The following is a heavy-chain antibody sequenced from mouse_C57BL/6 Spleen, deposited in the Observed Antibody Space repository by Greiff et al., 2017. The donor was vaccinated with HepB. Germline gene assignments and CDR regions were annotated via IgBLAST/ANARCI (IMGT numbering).Heavy chain of an antibody. J-gene: IGHJ3*01. D-gene: IGHD2-4*01. CDR3: AKDYDYDGAY. CDR1: GYTFTDYN. CDR2: INPNNGGT. V-gene: IGHV1-22*01. Sequence: EVQLVESGPELVKPGASVKMSCKASGYTFTDYNMHWVKQSHGKSLEWIGYINPNNGGTSYNQKFKGKATLTVNKSSSTAYMELRSLTSEDSAVYYCAKDYDYDGAYWGQGTLVTVSA.